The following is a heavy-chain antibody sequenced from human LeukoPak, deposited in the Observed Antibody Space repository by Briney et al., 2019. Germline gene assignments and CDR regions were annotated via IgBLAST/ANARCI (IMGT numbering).Heavy chain of an antibody. CDR2: IKSKTDGGTT. CDR1: GFTFSNAW. J-gene: IGHJ4*02. D-gene: IGHD6-19*01. Sequence: GGSLRLSCAASGFTFSNAWMSWVRQAPGKGLEWVGRIKSKTDGGTTDYAAPVKGRFTIPRDDSKNTLYLQMNSLKTEDTAVYYCTTRAVAGSSPYWGQGTLVTVSS. CDR3: TTRAVAGSSPY. V-gene: IGHV3-15*01.